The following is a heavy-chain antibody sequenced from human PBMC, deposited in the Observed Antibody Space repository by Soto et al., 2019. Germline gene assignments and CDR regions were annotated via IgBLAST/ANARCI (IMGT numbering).Heavy chain of an antibody. J-gene: IGHJ4*02. CDR2: ISGSGGST. CDR3: AGRGRGSYYDY. V-gene: IGHV3-23*01. D-gene: IGHD3-16*01. CDR1: GFTFSSYA. Sequence: EVQLLESGGGLVQPGGSLRLSCAASGFTFSSYAMRWVRQAPGKGLEWVSAISGSGGSTYYADSVKGRFTISRDNSKNTLYLQMNSLSAEDRDVYYCAGRGRGSYYDYGGQGTLVTVSS.